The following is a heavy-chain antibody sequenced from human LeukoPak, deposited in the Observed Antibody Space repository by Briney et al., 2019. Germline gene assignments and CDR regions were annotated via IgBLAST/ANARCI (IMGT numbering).Heavy chain of an antibody. J-gene: IGHJ2*01. V-gene: IGHV4-39*07. CDR3: ARDRAIAAAGTGWYFDL. Sequence: KSSETLSLTCTVSGGSISRSSYYWGWIRQTPGKGPEWIGSIYYGGSTYYNPSLKSRVTISVDTSKNQFSLKLSSVTAADTAVYYCARDRAIAAAGTGWYFDLWGRGTLVTVSS. CDR1: GGSISRSSYY. CDR2: IYYGGST. D-gene: IGHD6-13*01.